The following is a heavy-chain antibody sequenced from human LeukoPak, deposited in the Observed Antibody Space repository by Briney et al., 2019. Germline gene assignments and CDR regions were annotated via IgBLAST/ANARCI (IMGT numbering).Heavy chain of an antibody. D-gene: IGHD3-22*01. Sequence: ASVKVSCKASGYTFTSYGISWVRQAPGQGLEWMGWISAYNGNTNYAQKLQGRVTMTTDTSTSTAYMELRSLRSGDTAVYYCARVMLSSGYYVGWFDPWGQGTLVTVSS. J-gene: IGHJ5*02. V-gene: IGHV1-18*01. CDR1: GYTFTSYG. CDR2: ISAYNGNT. CDR3: ARVMLSSGYYVGWFDP.